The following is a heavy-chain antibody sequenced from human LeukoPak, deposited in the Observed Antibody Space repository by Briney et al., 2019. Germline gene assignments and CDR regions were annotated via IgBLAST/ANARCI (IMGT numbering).Heavy chain of an antibody. V-gene: IGHV3-74*01. Sequence: PGGSLRLSCAASGFTFSTYYMQWVRQGPGKELVWLARIKPDGSRTSYADSVEGRFTISRDNGKKTLHLQMSSLRAEDTGVYYCASTPRYMDVWGKGTTVTVSS. CDR2: IKPDGSRT. J-gene: IGHJ6*03. CDR3: ASTPRYMDV. CDR1: GFTFSTYY.